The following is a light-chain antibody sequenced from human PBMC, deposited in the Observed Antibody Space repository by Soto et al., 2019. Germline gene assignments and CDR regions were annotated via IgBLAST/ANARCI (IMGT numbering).Light chain of an antibody. V-gene: IGKV3-20*01. CDR2: GAS. CDR3: QQFSSYPLT. J-gene: IGKJ4*01. Sequence: EIVLTQSPATLSVSPGERVILSCRASQSVDISLAWYQQKPGQAPRLLIYGASSRATGIPDRFSGSGSGTDFTLTISRLEPEDFAVYYCQQFSSYPLTFGGGTKVDIK. CDR1: QSVDIS.